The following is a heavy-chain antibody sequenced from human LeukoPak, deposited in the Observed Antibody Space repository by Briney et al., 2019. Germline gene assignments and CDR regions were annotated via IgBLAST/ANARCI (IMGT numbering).Heavy chain of an antibody. J-gene: IGHJ6*02. Sequence: GGSLRLSCAASGFTFSSYAMSWVRQAPGKGLEWVSAISGSGGSTYYADSVKGRFTISRDNSKNTLYLQMNSLRAEDTAVYYCAKDLFVTMIVVVPSGMDVWGQGTTVXVSS. V-gene: IGHV3-23*01. CDR3: AKDLFVTMIVVVPSGMDV. D-gene: IGHD3-22*01. CDR2: ISGSGGST. CDR1: GFTFSSYA.